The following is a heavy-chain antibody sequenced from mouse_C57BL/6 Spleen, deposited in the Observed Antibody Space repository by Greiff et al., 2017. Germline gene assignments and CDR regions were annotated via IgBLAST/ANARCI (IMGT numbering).Heavy chain of an antibody. CDR3: ARHEEGHLYGNYEGAWFAY. V-gene: IGHV1-62-2*01. CDR1: GYTFTEYT. D-gene: IGHD2-1*01. CDR2: FYPGSGSI. Sequence: QVQLKQSGAELVKPGASVKLSCKASGYTFTEYTIHWVKQRSGQGLEWIGWFYPGSGSIKYNEKFKDKATLTADKSSSTVYMELSRLTSEDSAVYCCARHEEGHLYGNYEGAWFAYWGQGTLVTVSA. J-gene: IGHJ3*01.